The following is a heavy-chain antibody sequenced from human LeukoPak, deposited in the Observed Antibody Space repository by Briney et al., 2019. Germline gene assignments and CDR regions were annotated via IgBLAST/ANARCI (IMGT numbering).Heavy chain of an antibody. V-gene: IGHV3-9*01. CDR1: GFTFDDYA. CDR2: ISWNSGSI. J-gene: IGHJ4*02. Sequence: PGGSLRLSCAASGFTFDDYAMHWVRQAPGKGLEWVSGISWNSGSIGYADSVKGRFTISRDNAKNSLYLQMNSLRAEDTALYYCAKDTFPRSDSSGYFPFDYWGQGTQVTVSS. CDR3: AKDTFPRSDSSGYFPFDY. D-gene: IGHD3-22*01.